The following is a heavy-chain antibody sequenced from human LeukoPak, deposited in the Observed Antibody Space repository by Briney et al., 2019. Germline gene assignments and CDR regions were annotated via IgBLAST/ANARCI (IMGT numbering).Heavy chain of an antibody. CDR3: AKTSYDSSGYCYVRTHDAFDI. V-gene: IGHV3-30*02. J-gene: IGHJ3*02. Sequence: GGSLRLSCAASGSTFSSYGMHWVRQAPGKGLEWVAFIRYDGSNKYYADSVKGRFTISRDNSKNTLYLQMNSLRAEDTAVYYCAKTSYDSSGYCYVRTHDAFDIWGQGTMVTVSS. CDR2: IRYDGSNK. CDR1: GSTFSSYG. D-gene: IGHD3-22*01.